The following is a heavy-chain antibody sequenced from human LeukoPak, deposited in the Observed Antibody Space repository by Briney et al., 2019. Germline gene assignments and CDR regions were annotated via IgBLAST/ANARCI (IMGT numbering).Heavy chain of an antibody. Sequence: GASVKVSCKASGYTFTSYGIRWVRQAPGQGLEWMGWISAYNGNTNYAQKLQGRVTMTTDTSTSTAYMELRSLRSDDTAVYYWARDALPRAYDSSGYSSPGAWFDPWGQGTLFTVSS. D-gene: IGHD3-22*01. CDR3: ARDALPRAYDSSGYSSPGAWFDP. CDR1: GYTFTSYG. J-gene: IGHJ5*02. CDR2: ISAYNGNT. V-gene: IGHV1-18*01.